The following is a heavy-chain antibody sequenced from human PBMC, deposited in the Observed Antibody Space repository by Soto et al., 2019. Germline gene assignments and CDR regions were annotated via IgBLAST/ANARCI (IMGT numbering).Heavy chain of an antibody. J-gene: IGHJ4*02. CDR2: IYPGDSDT. D-gene: IGHD6-13*01. Sequence: EVQLVQSGAEVKKPGESLKISCKGSGYSFTSYWIGWVRQMPGKGLEWMGIIYPGDSDTRYSPSFQGQVTISADKSISTAYLQWSSLKASDTAMYYCARHDRSTRGKQQLVQPIHWGQGTLVTVSS. V-gene: IGHV5-51*01. CDR1: GYSFTSYW. CDR3: ARHDRSTRGKQQLVQPIH.